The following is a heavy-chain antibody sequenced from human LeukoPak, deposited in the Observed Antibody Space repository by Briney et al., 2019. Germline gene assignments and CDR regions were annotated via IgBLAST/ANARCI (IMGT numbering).Heavy chain of an antibody. Sequence: GGSLRLSCAASGLTFSRYWMHWIRQAPGKGLVWVSHISSDGTRTHYADSVKGRFTISRDNANETLCLRMDSLKVEDTATYYCAKSPYYHLFHYYMDVWGKGTTVTVS. V-gene: IGHV3-74*01. J-gene: IGHJ6*03. CDR1: GLTFSRYW. D-gene: IGHD3-22*01. CDR2: ISSDGTRT. CDR3: AKSPYYHLFHYYMDV.